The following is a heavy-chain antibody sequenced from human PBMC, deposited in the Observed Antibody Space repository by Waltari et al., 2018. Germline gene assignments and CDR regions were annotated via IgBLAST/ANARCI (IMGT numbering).Heavy chain of an antibody. Sequence: VQLVEYGGRLVPPGGSLRISCAVSGLTFSHSWMHWVRLAPGKGLVWVSRFNKDGSSRSYADSVEGRFTISRDNAKKTLYLQMNSLRAEDTGVYYCAREGPQLSDYMDVWGKGTTVNVSS. J-gene: IGHJ6*03. D-gene: IGHD2-15*01. CDR2: FNKDGSSR. CDR1: GLTFSHSW. V-gene: IGHV3-74*01. CDR3: AREGPQLSDYMDV.